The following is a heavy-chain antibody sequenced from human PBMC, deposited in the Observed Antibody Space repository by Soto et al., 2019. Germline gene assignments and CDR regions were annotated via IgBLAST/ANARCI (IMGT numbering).Heavy chain of an antibody. J-gene: IGHJ4*02. CDR1: GFTFSSYA. V-gene: IGHV3-23*01. CDR2: ISGSGGST. D-gene: IGHD6-13*01. Sequence: GGSLRLSCAASGFTFSSYAMSWVRQAPEKGLEWVSAISGSGGSTYYADSVKGRFTISRDNSKNTLYLQMNSLRAEDTAVYYCAKIRGSSWMIDYWGQGTLVTVSS. CDR3: AKIRGSSWMIDY.